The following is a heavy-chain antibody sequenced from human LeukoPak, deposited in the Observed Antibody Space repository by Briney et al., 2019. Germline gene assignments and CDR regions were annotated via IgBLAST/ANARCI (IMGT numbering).Heavy chain of an antibody. CDR2: IYYSGST. V-gene: IGHV4-39*01. CDR1: GGSTSSSSYY. J-gene: IGHJ6*03. Sequence: SETLSLTCTVAGGSTSSSSYYWGWIRQPPGKGLEWIGSIYYSGSTYYNPSLKSRVTISVDTSKNQFSLKLSSVTAADTAVYYCASGSGSYGYMDVWGKGTTVTISS. D-gene: IGHD3-10*01. CDR3: ASGSGSYGYMDV.